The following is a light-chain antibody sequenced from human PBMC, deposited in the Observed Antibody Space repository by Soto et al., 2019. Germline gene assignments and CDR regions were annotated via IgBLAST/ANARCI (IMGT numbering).Light chain of an antibody. V-gene: IGLV2-14*01. Sequence: QSALTQPASVSGSPGQSITISSTGTSSDAGGYNYVSWYQQHPGKAPQLMIYDVSNRPSGVSNRFSGSKSGNTASLTISGLRAEDEADYYCSSYTSSSTHVVFGGGPKLTVL. CDR1: SSDAGGYNY. J-gene: IGLJ2*01. CDR2: DVS. CDR3: SSYTSSSTHVV.